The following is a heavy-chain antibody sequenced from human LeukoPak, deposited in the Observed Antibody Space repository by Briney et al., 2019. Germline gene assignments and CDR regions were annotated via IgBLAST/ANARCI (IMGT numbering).Heavy chain of an antibody. CDR1: ELTFNTYG. CDR3: AKGLRILV. CDR2: ITGSGLNT. D-gene: IGHD6-6*01. Sequence: GGSLRLSCAASELTFNTYGMTWVRQAPGKGLEWVSSITGSGLNTYYADSVKGRFTISRDNSRNTLYLQMNTLRVEDTAVYYCAKGLRILVWGQGTLVTVSS. J-gene: IGHJ4*02. V-gene: IGHV3-23*01.